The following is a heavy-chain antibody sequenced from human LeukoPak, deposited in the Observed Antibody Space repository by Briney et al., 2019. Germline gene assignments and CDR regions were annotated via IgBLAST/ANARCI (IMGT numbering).Heavy chain of an antibody. CDR1: GYTFTSYY. CDR2: INPSGGST. Sequence: GASVKVSCKASGYTFTSYYMHWVRQAPGQGLGWMGIINPSGGSTSYAQKFQGRVTMTRDMSTSTVYMELSSLRSEDTAVYYCARAWSAAAGSFDYWGQGTLVTVSS. D-gene: IGHD6-13*01. V-gene: IGHV1-46*01. CDR3: ARAWSAAAGSFDY. J-gene: IGHJ4*02.